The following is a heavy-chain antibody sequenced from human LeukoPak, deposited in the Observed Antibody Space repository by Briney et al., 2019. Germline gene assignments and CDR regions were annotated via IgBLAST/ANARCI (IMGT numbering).Heavy chain of an antibody. J-gene: IGHJ4*02. V-gene: IGHV3-23*01. CDR1: GFTFSSYG. CDR2: ISGSGGST. CDR3: AKLALRYCSGGSCHPFDY. Sequence: PGGSLRLSCAASGFTFSSYGMSWVRQAPGKGLEWVSAISGSGGSTYYADSVRGRFIISRDNSKHTLYLQMNSLRAEDTAVYYCAKLALRYCSGGSCHPFDYWGQGTLVTVSS. D-gene: IGHD2-15*01.